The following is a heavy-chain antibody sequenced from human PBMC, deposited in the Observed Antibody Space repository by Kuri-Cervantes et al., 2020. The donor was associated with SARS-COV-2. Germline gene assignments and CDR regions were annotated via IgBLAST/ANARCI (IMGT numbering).Heavy chain of an antibody. V-gene: IGHV1-2*02. CDR1: GYTFTSYY. J-gene: IGHJ4*02. CDR2: INPNSGGT. D-gene: IGHD6-19*01. Sequence: ASVKVSCKASGYTFTSYYMHWVRQAPGQGLEWMGWINPNSGGTNYAQKFQGRVTMTRDTSISTAYMELSWLRSDDTAVYYCARVPVGGYLKSYFDYWGQGTLVTVSS. CDR3: ARVPVGGYLKSYFDY.